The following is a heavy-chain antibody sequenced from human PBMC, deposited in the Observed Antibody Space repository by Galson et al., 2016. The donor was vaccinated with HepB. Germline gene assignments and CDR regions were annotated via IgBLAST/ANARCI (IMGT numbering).Heavy chain of an antibody. J-gene: IGHJ4*02. V-gene: IGHV4-34*01. CDR2: INRDGTT. CDR1: GGSLSDYY. Sequence: SETLSLTCAVYGGSLSDYYWSWLRQPPGKGLDWIGEINRDGTTNYNPSLKRRVTISIDTSSNQFSLNLSFVTAADTAVYYCARNFGKTQGYWGQGTLVTVSS. CDR3: ARNFGKTQGY. D-gene: IGHD3-10*01.